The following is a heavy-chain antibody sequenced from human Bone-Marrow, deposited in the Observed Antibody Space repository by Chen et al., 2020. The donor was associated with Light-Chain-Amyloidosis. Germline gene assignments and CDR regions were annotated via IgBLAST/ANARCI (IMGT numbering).Heavy chain of an antibody. CDR2: ISSSGSTI. J-gene: IGHJ4*02. CDR1: GFTFSSYE. Sequence: EVQLVESGGGLLQPGGSLRLSCAASGFTFSSYEMNWVRQAPGKGLEWVSYISSSGSTIYYADSVKGRFTISRDNAKNSLYLQMNSLRAEDTAVYYCARGPIAAAFVGYFDYWGQGTLVTVSS. D-gene: IGHD6-13*01. V-gene: IGHV3-48*03. CDR3: ARGPIAAAFVGYFDY.